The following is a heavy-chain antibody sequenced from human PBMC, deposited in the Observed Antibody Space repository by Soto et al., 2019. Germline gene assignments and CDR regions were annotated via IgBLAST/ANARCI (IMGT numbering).Heavy chain of an antibody. CDR3: ARPLYYYDSRGGFDF. J-gene: IGHJ4*02. D-gene: IGHD3-22*01. Sequence: GASVKVSCKASGYTFSNYYMHWVRQAPGQGLEWMGIINPSGGSTSYAQKFQGRVTMTRDTSTSTVYMELSSLRSEDTAVYYCARPLYYYDSRGGFDFWGQGTLVTVSS. CDR1: GYTFSNYY. V-gene: IGHV1-46*01. CDR2: INPSGGST.